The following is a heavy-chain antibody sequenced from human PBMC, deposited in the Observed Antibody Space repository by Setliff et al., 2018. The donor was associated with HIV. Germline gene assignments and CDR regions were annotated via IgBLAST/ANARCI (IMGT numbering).Heavy chain of an antibody. CDR2: INHRGST. D-gene: IGHD4-17*01. CDR3: AKGAGFYGDYTFDH. J-gene: IGHJ4*02. Sequence: ETLSLTCVVYGGSFGGYYWNWIRQPPGKGLEWIGEINHRGSTNHNPSLKSRVTISVDTSKNQFSLKATSVTAADTAVYYCAKGAGFYGDYTFDHWGQGRQVTVSS. CDR1: GGSFGGYY. V-gene: IGHV4-34*01.